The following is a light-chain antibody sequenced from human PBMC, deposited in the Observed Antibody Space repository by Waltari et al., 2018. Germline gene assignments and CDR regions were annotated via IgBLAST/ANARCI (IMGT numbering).Light chain of an antibody. V-gene: IGKV3-11*01. CDR3: QQRRDWPLT. CDR1: QSVNRY. J-gene: IGKJ4*01. Sequence: EIVLTQSPATLSLSPGERATLSCRASQSVNRYLAWYQQKPGQAPRLLIYDASNRAAGIPARFGGSGSGTDFTLTISSLEPEDFAVYYCQQRRDWPLTFGGGTKLEIK. CDR2: DAS.